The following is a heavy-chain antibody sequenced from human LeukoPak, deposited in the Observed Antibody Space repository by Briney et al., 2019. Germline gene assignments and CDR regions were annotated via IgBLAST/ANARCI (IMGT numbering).Heavy chain of an antibody. Sequence: ASVKVSCKASGYSFSSFGISWLRQAPGQGLEWMGWISPYTQNTNFAQKFQGRVTLTADISTSIAYMEVRSLRSDDTAVYYCARDEETQTYPNWIDTWGQGTLVTVSS. V-gene: IGHV1-18*01. CDR1: GYSFSSFG. D-gene: IGHD5-24*01. J-gene: IGHJ5*02. CDR3: ARDEETQTYPNWIDT. CDR2: ISPYTQNT.